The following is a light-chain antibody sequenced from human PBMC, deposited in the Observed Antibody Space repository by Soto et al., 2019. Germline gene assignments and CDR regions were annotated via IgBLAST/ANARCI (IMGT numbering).Light chain of an antibody. CDR1: QSLISTDGNTY. J-gene: IGKJ2*01. CDR2: KVS. V-gene: IGKV2-24*01. Sequence: DIVLTQTPLSSPVTLGQPASISCRSSQSLISTDGNTYLSWLQQRPGQPPRLLIYKVSNRFSGVVDRFSGGGAGTACTLKISRVEAADVGIYYGIQATQFPPFTFGQGTRLEIK. CDR3: IQATQFPPFT.